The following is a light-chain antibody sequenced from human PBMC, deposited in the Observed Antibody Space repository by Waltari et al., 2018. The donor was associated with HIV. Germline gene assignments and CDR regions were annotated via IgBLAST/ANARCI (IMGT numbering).Light chain of an antibody. J-gene: IGLJ2*01. CDR1: SSDVGGYNF. CDR3: CSYARSGIP. Sequence: QSALTPPAPVSGSFGQSITISCTGTSSDVGGYNFVSWYQYHPGKAPKLIIYEVSKRPSGVSNRFSGSKSGNTASLTVSGLQAEDEAHYYCCSYARSGIPFGGGTKLTVL. CDR2: EVS. V-gene: IGLV2-23*02.